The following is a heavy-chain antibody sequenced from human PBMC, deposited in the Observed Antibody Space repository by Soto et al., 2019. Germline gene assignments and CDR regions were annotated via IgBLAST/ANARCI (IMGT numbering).Heavy chain of an antibody. Sequence: PSETLSLTCTVSGGSISSGGYYWSWIRQHPGKGLEWIGYIYYSGSTYYNPSLKSRVTISVDTSKNQFSLKLSSVTAADTAVYYCARSHCGGDCLTFDYWGQGTLVTVSS. CDR3: ARSHCGGDCLTFDY. D-gene: IGHD2-21*01. V-gene: IGHV4-31*03. CDR2: IYYSGST. J-gene: IGHJ4*02. CDR1: GGSISSGGYY.